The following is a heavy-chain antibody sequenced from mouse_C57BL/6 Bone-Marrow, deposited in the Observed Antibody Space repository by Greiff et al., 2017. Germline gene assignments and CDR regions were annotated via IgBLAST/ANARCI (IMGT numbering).Heavy chain of an antibody. J-gene: IGHJ3*01. CDR3: ARLRPGWLPY. CDR1: GYTFPDYY. Sequence: EVQLQQSGPVLVKPGASVKMSCKASGYTFPDYYMHWVKQSHGKSLEWIGVINPYNGGTSYNQKFNGKATLTVDKSSSTAYMELNSLTSEDSEVYDCARLRPGWLPYWGQGTLVTVSA. CDR2: INPYNGGT. V-gene: IGHV1-19*01.